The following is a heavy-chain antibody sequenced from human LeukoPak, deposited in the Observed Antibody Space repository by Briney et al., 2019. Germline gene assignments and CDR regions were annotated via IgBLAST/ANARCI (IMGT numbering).Heavy chain of an antibody. Sequence: SETLSLTCVVSVFAISSGYYWVWIRQPPGKGLEWIGNVYHFGDTYYNPSLKSRVTISLDTSKNHFSLKLPSVTAADTAVYYCATQPVTTSPPFYWGQGTLVTVSS. D-gene: IGHD4-17*01. CDR3: ATQPVTTSPPFY. V-gene: IGHV4-38-2*01. CDR2: VYHFGDT. J-gene: IGHJ4*02. CDR1: VFAISSGYY.